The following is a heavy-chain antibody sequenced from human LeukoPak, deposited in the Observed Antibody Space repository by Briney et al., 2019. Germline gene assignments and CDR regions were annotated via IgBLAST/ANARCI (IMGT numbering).Heavy chain of an antibody. CDR3: ARSRSYGYVASGAFDY. V-gene: IGHV1-69*04. CDR1: GGTFSSYA. Sequence: SVKVSCKASGGTFSSYAISWVRQAPGQGLEWMGRIIPIFGIANYAQKFQGRVTITADKSTSTAYMELSSLRSEDTAVYYCARSRSYGYVASGAFDYWGQGTLVTVSS. D-gene: IGHD5-18*01. CDR2: IIPIFGIA. J-gene: IGHJ4*02.